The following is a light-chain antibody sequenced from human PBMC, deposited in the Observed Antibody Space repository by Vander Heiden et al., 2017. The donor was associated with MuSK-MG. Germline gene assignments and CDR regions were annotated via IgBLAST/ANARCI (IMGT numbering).Light chain of an antibody. CDR3: QQDNNWPRT. CDR1: QSVSSN. Sequence: EIVMTQSPATLSVSPGERATLSCRASQSVSSNLAWYQQKPGQAPRLLIYCASTRATGIPARFSGSGSGTEFTLTISSLQSEDFAVYYCQQDNNWPRTFGGGTKVEIK. CDR2: CAS. V-gene: IGKV3-15*01. J-gene: IGKJ4*01.